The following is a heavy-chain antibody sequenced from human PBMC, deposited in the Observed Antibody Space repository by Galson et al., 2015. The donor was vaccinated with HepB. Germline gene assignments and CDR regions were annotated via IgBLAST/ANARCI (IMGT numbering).Heavy chain of an antibody. CDR1: GFTFSSYW. CDR3: ARAGYGGNFRALFY. J-gene: IGHJ4*02. V-gene: IGHV3-7*01. CDR2: IQQDGTEK. Sequence: SLRLSCAASGFTFSSYWMSWVRQAPGKGLEWVANIQQDGTEKYYADSVKGRFTISRDNSKNTLYLQMNSLRAEDTAVYYCARAGYGGNFRALFYWGQGTLVTVSS. D-gene: IGHD4-23*01.